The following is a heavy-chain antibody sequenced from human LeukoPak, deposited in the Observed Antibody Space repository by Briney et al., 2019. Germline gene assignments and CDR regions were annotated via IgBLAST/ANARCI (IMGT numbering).Heavy chain of an antibody. CDR1: VGTFISYA. D-gene: IGHD3-22*01. V-gene: IGHV1-69*13. J-gene: IGHJ4*02. CDR2: IIPIFGTA. Sequence: SVKVSCKASVGTFISYAISWVRQAPGQGLEWMGGIIPIFGTANYAQKFQGRVTITADESTSTAYMELSSLRSEDTAVYYCARGGYDTHFDYWGQGTLVTVSS. CDR3: ARGGYDTHFDY.